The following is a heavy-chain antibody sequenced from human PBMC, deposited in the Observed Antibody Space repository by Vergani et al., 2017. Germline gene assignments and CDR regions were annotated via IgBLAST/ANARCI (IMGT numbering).Heavy chain of an antibody. J-gene: IGHJ6*03. D-gene: IGHD6-13*01. CDR1: GGSISSGGYY. Sequence: QVQLQESGPGLVKPSQTLSLTCTVSGGSISSGGYYWSWIRQPPGKGLEWIGYIYYSWSTYYNPSLKRRVTIAVDTSKNPFSLKLSSVTAADTAVYYCARRSIAAARPTHYYYYYYMDGWGKGTTVTVYS. CDR2: IYYSWST. V-gene: IGHV4-31*03. CDR3: ARRSIAAARPTHYYYYYYMDG.